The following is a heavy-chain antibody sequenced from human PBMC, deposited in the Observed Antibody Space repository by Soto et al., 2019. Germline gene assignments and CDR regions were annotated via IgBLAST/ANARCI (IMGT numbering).Heavy chain of an antibody. Sequence: GGSLRLSCAASGFTFGDYFMTWIRQAPGKGLEWVSYISSSGTTIFYADSVQGRFTISRDNAKKSLYLEINSLRSEDTAVYYCAASPSFWQNYYYGAMDVWGQGTTVTVSS. CDR1: GFTFGDYF. CDR2: ISSSGTTI. J-gene: IGHJ6*02. CDR3: AASPSFWQNYYYGAMDV. V-gene: IGHV3-11*01.